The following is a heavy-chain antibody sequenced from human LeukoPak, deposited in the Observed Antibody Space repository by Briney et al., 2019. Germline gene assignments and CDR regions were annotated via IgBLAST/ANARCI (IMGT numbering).Heavy chain of an antibody. J-gene: IGHJ6*02. CDR2: ISAYNGNT. CDR1: GYTFTSYG. D-gene: IGHD4-11*01. V-gene: IGHV1-18*01. Sequence: ASVKVSCKASGYTFTSYGISWVRQAPGQGLEWMGWISAYNGNTNYAQKLQGRVTMTTDTSTSTAYMELRSLRSDDTAVYYCARDRDYPSYYGMDVWGQGTTVTVSS. CDR3: ARDRDYPSYYGMDV.